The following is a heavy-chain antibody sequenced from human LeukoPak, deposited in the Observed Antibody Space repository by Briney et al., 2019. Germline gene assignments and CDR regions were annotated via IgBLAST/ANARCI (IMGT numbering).Heavy chain of an antibody. CDR2: IFGSGGSA. V-gene: IGHV3-23*01. Sequence: GGSLRLSCTASGFTFSSYAMYWVRQAPGKGLEWVSGIFGSGGSAHYADSVKGRFTISRDNSQNTVYLQMNSLRAEDTAVYYCGKTTTGYRSGRIPAWPVDYWGQGTLVTVSS. CDR1: GFTFSSYA. D-gene: IGHD2-15*01. J-gene: IGHJ4*02. CDR3: GKTTTGYRSGRIPAWPVDY.